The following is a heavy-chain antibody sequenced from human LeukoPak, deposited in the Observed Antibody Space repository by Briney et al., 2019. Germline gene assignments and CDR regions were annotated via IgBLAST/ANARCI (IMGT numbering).Heavy chain of an antibody. V-gene: IGHV4-39*01. CDR1: GGSISSSSYY. CDR3: ARSSDFSNYYDSSVFSGVRVPNWFDP. J-gene: IGHJ5*02. CDR2: IYYSGST. Sequence: PSETLSLTCTVSGGSISSSSYYWGWIRQPPGKGLEWIGSIYYSGSTYYNPSLKSRVTISVDTSKNQFSLKLSSVTAADTAVYYCARSSDFSNYYDSSVFSGVRVPNWFDPWGQGTLVTVSS. D-gene: IGHD3-22*01.